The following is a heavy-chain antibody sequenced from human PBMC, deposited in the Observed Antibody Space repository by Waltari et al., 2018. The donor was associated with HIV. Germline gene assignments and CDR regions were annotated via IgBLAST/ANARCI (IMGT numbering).Heavy chain of an antibody. J-gene: IGHJ4*02. Sequence: QLQLQESGPGLVKPSETLSLTCTVSGGPIRSSSYSWGWIRQPPGKGLEWIGSIYYSGSTYYNPSLKSRVTISVDTSKNQFSLKLSSVTAADTAVYYCARVVYSSGCRWGQGTLVTVSS. V-gene: IGHV4-39*01. CDR1: GGPIRSSSYS. D-gene: IGHD6-19*01. CDR2: IYYSGST. CDR3: ARVVYSSGCR.